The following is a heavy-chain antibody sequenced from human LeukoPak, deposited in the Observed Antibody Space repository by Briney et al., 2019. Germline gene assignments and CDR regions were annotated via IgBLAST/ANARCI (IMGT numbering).Heavy chain of an antibody. CDR1: GCIVTNNY. V-gene: IGHV3-66*01. CDR3: ARDPPAVLIDTYG. Sequence: GGSLRLSCTASGCIVTNNYINWVRQAPGKGLEWVSLVYSGGSTYYADSVKGRFTISRDNSKNMVYLQMNSLRAEDTAMYYCARDPPAVLIDTYGWGQGTLVTVSS. D-gene: IGHD2-8*01. J-gene: IGHJ4*02. CDR2: VYSGGST.